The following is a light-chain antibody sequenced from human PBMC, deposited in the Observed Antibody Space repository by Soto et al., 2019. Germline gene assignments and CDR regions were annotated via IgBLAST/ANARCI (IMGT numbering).Light chain of an antibody. CDR1: SSDVGRYNY. CDR3: SSYTTSRSYV. J-gene: IGLJ1*01. V-gene: IGLV2-14*03. Sequence: QSALTQPASVSGSPGQSITISCTGTSSDVGRYNYVSWYQQHPGKVPKLIIYDVSNRPSGVSNRFSGSKSGNTASLTISGLQAEDEADYYCSSYTTSRSYVFGTGTKVTVL. CDR2: DVS.